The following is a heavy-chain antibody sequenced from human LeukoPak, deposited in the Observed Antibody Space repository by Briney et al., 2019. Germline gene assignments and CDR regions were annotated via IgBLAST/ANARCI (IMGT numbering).Heavy chain of an antibody. CDR2: IKQDGSEK. CDR1: GFTFSSYW. V-gene: IGHV3-7*01. J-gene: IGHJ4*02. CDR3: ARGGRRGRSGVYDSSGYYYGFFDY. D-gene: IGHD3-22*01. Sequence: PGGSLRLSCAASGFTFSSYWMSWVRQAPGKGLEWVANIKQDGSEKYYVDSVKGRFTISRDNAKNSLYLQMNSLRAEDTAVYYCARGGRRGRSGVYDSSGYYYGFFDYWGQGTLVTVSS.